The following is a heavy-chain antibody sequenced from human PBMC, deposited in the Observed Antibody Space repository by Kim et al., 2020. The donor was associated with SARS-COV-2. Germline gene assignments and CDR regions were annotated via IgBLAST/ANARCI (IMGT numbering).Heavy chain of an antibody. V-gene: IGHV3-30-3*01. Sequence: GGSLRLSCAASGFTFSSYAMHWVRQAPGKGLEWVAVISYDGSNKYYADSVKGRFTISRDNSKNTLYLQMNSLRAEDTAVYYCASAYDILTGYYYYYGMDVWGQGTTATVSS. J-gene: IGHJ6*02. CDR2: ISYDGSNK. D-gene: IGHD3-9*01. CDR3: ASAYDILTGYYYYYGMDV. CDR1: GFTFSSYA.